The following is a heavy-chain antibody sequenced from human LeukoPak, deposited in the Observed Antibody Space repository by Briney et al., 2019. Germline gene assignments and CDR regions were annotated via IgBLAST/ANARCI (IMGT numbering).Heavy chain of an antibody. D-gene: IGHD6-13*01. CDR2: IKQDGSEK. Sequence: GGSLRLSCAASGFTFSSYEMNWVRQAPGKGLEWVANIKQDGSEKYYVDSVKGRFTISRDNAKNSQYLQMNSLRAEDTAVYYCAREYTSSLSWGINWFDPWGQGTLVTVSS. CDR3: AREYTSSLSWGINWFDP. J-gene: IGHJ5*02. V-gene: IGHV3-7*01. CDR1: GFTFSSYE.